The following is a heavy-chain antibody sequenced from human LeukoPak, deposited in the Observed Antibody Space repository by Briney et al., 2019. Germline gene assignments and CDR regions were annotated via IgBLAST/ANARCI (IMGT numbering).Heavy chain of an antibody. V-gene: IGHV1-3*01. CDR3: ARGGYCSSSSCQYYYGMDV. Sequence: ASVKVSCKASGYTFTSYAMHWVRQAPGQRLEWMGWINAGNGNTKYSQKFQGRVTITRDTSASTAYMELSSLRAEDTAVFYCARGGYCSSSSCQYYYGMDVWAQGTTVTVSS. CDR2: INAGNGNT. D-gene: IGHD2-2*03. J-gene: IGHJ6*02. CDR1: GYTFTSYA.